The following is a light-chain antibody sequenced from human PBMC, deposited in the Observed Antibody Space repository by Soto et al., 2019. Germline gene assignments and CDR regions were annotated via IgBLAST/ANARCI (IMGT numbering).Light chain of an antibody. J-gene: IGKJ3*01. V-gene: IGKV3-15*01. Sequence: EVVMTQSPATLSVPPGERATLSCRASQTVSSNLAWYQLKPGQPPRLLIYGASTRATGIPARFSGSGSGTEFTLTISSLQSEDFAVYYCQQYNDWPPVFTFGPGTKVDIK. CDR1: QTVSSN. CDR2: GAS. CDR3: QQYNDWPPVFT.